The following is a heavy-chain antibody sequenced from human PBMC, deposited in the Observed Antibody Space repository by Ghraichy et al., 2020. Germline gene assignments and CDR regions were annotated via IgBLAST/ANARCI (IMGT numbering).Heavy chain of an antibody. CDR1: GFTFSNAW. CDR3: TTVRKDSSRRAFDI. Sequence: GGSLRLSCAASGFTFSNAWMSWVRQAPGKGLEWVGRIKSKTDGGTTDYAAPVKGRFTISRDDSKTTLYLQMNSLKTEDTAVYYCTTVRKDSSRRAFDIWGQGTMVTVSS. CDR2: IKSKTDGGTT. V-gene: IGHV3-15*01. D-gene: IGHD6-13*01. J-gene: IGHJ3*02.